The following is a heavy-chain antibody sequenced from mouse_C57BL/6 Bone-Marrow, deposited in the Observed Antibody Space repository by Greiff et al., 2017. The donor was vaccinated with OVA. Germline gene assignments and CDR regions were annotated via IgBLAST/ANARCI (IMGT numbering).Heavy chain of an antibody. J-gene: IGHJ1*03. CDR1: GYTFTSYD. CDR3: ERGYYGSSFYWYVDV. CDR2: IYPSDGST. Sequence: VQLQQSGPELVKPGASVKLSCKASGYTFTSYDINWVKQRPGQGLEWIGWIYPSDGSTKYNEKFKGKATLTVDTSSSTAYMELHSLTSEDSAVYFCERGYYGSSFYWYVDVWGTGTTVTVSS. D-gene: IGHD1-1*01. V-gene: IGHV1-85*01.